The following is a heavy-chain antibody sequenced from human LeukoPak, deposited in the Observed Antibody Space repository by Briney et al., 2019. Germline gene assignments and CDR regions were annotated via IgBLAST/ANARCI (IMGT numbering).Heavy chain of an antibody. D-gene: IGHD3-10*01. Sequence: ATVTVSCKASGYTFTNYGISWVRQAPGPGIEWIGWISAYNGNTNYAQKLQGRVTITTDTSTSTAYMELRSLRSDDTAVYYCARVALSMIRGVLTLNWFDPWGQGTLVTVSS. V-gene: IGHV1-18*01. J-gene: IGHJ5*02. CDR1: GYTFTNYG. CDR3: ARVALSMIRGVLTLNWFDP. CDR2: ISAYNGNT.